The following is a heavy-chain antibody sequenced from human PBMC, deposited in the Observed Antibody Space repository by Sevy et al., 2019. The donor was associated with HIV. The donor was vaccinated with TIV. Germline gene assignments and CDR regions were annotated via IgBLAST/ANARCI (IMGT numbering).Heavy chain of an antibody. CDR2: IRYDGTRK. CDR3: ARGGDFLLTD. Sequence: GGSLRLSCAASGFTFSDYSMHWVRQAPGKGLGWVAFIRYDGTRKDYADSVKGRFTISRDNSKKTLFLQMNSLRAEDTAVYYCARGGDFLLTDWGQGALVTVSS. J-gene: IGHJ4*02. V-gene: IGHV3-30*02. D-gene: IGHD2-21*01. CDR1: GFTFSDYS.